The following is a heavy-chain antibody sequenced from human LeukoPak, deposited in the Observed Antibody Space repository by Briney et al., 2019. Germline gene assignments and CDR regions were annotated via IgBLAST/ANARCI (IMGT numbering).Heavy chain of an antibody. CDR3: ARDSSTSHSYNWFDP. D-gene: IGHD2-2*01. J-gene: IGHJ5*02. CDR1: GGSISSYY. CDR2: IYYSGST. Sequence: SETLSLTCTVSGGSISSYYWSWIRQPPGKGLEWIGYIYYSGSTNYNPSLKSRVTISVDTSKNQFSLKLSSVTAADTAVYYCARDSSTSHSYNWFDPWGQGTLVTVS. V-gene: IGHV4-59*01.